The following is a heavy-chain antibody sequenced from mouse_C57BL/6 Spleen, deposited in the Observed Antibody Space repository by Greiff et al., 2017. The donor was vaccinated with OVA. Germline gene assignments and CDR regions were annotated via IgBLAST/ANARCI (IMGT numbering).Heavy chain of an antibody. Sequence: EVKLVESGPELVKPGASVKISCKASGYSFTGYYMNWVKQSPEKSLEWIGEINPSTGGTTYSQKFKAKATLTVDKSSSTAYMQLKSLTSEDSAVYYCARSGGLYDGYPLDYWGQGTTLTVSS. CDR1: GYSFTGYY. V-gene: IGHV1-42*01. J-gene: IGHJ2*01. CDR2: INPSTGGT. D-gene: IGHD2-3*01. CDR3: ARSGGLYDGYPLDY.